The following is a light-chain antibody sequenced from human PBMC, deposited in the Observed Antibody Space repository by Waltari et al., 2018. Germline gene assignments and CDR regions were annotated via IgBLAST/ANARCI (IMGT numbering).Light chain of an antibody. V-gene: IGLV2-14*03. CDR1: SSDIGAYNA. J-gene: IGLJ3*02. CDR2: DVH. Sequence: QSALTQPASVSGSPGQSTTISCTGPSSDIGAYNAVSWYQQHPGKAPKVVIYDVHNRPSGVSNRFSGSMSGNTASLTISGLQTEDEADYYCSSKTTRDTRLFGGGTKLTVL. CDR3: SSKTTRDTRL.